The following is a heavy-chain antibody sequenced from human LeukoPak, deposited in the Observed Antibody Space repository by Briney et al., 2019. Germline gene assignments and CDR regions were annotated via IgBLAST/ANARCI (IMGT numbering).Heavy chain of an antibody. V-gene: IGHV3-7*01. Sequence: GRSLRLSCAASGFTFSSYWMTWVRQAPGKGLEWVANIKQDESQKYYVDSVKGRFTISRDNAKNSLFLQMNSLRAEDTAVYYCARDQAVASVYREDSWGQGTLVTVSS. J-gene: IGHJ4*02. CDR2: IKQDESQK. D-gene: IGHD6-19*01. CDR1: GFTFSSYW. CDR3: ARDQAVASVYREDS.